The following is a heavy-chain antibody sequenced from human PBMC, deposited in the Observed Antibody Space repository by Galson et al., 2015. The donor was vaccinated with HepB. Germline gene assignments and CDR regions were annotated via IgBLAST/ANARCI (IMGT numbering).Heavy chain of an antibody. D-gene: IGHD3-10*01. V-gene: IGHV3-33*01. CDR1: GFTFSSYG. CDR2: IWYDGSNK. J-gene: IGHJ6*02. CDR3: ARDRRAYYYGSGSQTVIYGMDV. Sequence: SLRLSCAASGFTFSSYGMHWVRQAPGKGLEWVAVIWYDGSNKYYADSVKGRFTISRDNSKNTLYLQMNSLRAEDTAVYYCARDRRAYYYGSGSQTVIYGMDVWGQGTTVTVSS.